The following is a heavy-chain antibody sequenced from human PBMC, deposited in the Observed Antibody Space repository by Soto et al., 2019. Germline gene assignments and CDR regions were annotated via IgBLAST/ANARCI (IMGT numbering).Heavy chain of an antibody. CDR2: ISSTGST. J-gene: IGHJ5*02. D-gene: IGHD2-15*01. V-gene: IGHV4-31*03. Sequence: QVQLQESGPGLVKPSQTLSVTCTVSGGFIRTGGYYWSWIRQPPGKALEWIGYISSTGSTYYNPSLNNRITISVDTAKNQFSLTLNSVTAADTAVYYCSKRIHCSSSSCPSGPWGQGTLVTVSS. CDR1: GGFIRTGGYY. CDR3: SKRIHCSSSSCPSGP.